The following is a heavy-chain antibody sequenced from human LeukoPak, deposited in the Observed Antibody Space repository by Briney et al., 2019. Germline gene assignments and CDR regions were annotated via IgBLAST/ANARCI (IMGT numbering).Heavy chain of an antibody. CDR3: TTEKKYCSGDTCYLVAFDV. D-gene: IGHD2-15*01. CDR2: IKSKTDGGAT. CDR1: GFTFSSYA. J-gene: IGHJ3*01. Sequence: GSLRLSCAASGFTFSSYAMHWVRQAPGKGLEWVGRIKSKTDGGATDYAAPVRGRLIISRDDSKSMLYLQMNSLKTEDTAVYYCTTEKKYCSGDTCYLVAFDVWGQGTMVTVSS. V-gene: IGHV3-15*01.